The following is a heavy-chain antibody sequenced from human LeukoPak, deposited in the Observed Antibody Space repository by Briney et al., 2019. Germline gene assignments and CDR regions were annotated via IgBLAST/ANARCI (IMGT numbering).Heavy chain of an antibody. CDR2: IYYSGST. CDR1: GGSISSYY. CDR3: ARSLVHRQLVLGWFDP. V-gene: IGHV4-59*01. J-gene: IGHJ5*02. Sequence: SETLSLTCTVSGGSISSYYWSWIRQPPGRGLEWIGYIYYSGSTNYNPSLKSRVTISVDTSKNQFSLKLSSVTAADTAVYYCARSLVHRQLVLGWFDPWGQGTLVTVSS. D-gene: IGHD6-13*01.